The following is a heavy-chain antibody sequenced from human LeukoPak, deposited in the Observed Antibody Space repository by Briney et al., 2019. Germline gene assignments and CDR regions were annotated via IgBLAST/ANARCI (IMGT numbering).Heavy chain of an antibody. CDR2: INHSGST. V-gene: IGHV4-34*01. CDR3: AGGRPAAGGNKFFPD. Sequence: PSETLSLTCAVYGGSFSGYYWSWIRQPPGKGLEWIGEINHSGSTNYNPSLKSRVTISVDTSKNQFSLKLSSVTAADTAVYYCAGGRPAAGGNKFFPDWGQGTLVTVSS. J-gene: IGHJ1*01. CDR1: GGSFSGYY. D-gene: IGHD6-13*01.